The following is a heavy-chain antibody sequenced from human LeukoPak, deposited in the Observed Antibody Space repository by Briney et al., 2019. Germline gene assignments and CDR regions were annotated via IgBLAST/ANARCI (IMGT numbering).Heavy chain of an antibody. J-gene: IGHJ5*02. CDR1: DGSISGYS. CDR3: ARDRYSSSWYNWFDP. D-gene: IGHD6-13*01. V-gene: IGHV4-59*01. CDR2: IYYSGDT. Sequence: SETLSLTCTVSDGSISGYSWSWIRQPPGKGLEWIGYIYYSGDTNYNPSLKSRVTLSLDTSRNQLSLQLTSVTTADTAVYYCARDRYSSSWYNWFDPWGQGTLVTVSS.